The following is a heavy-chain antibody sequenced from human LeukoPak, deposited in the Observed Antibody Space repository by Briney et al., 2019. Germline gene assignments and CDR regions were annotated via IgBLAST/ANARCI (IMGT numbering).Heavy chain of an antibody. Sequence: PGGSLRLSCAASGFTFSHYAMTWVRQVPGKGLEWVSSISSYTGRTYYADSVKGRFTISRDNSNDRVYLQMNSLRAEDTALYYCAKFLGGDEKVDAFDVWGQGTRVTVSS. D-gene: IGHD2/OR15-2a*01. CDR1: GFTFSHYA. V-gene: IGHV3-23*01. CDR2: ISSYTGRT. CDR3: AKFLGGDEKVDAFDV. J-gene: IGHJ3*01.